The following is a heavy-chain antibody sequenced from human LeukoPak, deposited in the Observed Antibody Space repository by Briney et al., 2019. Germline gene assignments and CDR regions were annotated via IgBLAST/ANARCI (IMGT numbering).Heavy chain of an antibody. Sequence: SETLSLTCAVYGGSFSGYYWSWIRQPPGKGLEWIGEINHSGSTNYNPSLKSRVTISVDTSKNQFSLKLSSVTAADTAVYYCARNDYVRGSYRPYYFDYWGQGTLVTVSS. CDR3: ARNDYVRGSYRPYYFDY. V-gene: IGHV4-34*01. J-gene: IGHJ4*02. CDR2: INHSGST. CDR1: GGSFSGYY. D-gene: IGHD3-16*02.